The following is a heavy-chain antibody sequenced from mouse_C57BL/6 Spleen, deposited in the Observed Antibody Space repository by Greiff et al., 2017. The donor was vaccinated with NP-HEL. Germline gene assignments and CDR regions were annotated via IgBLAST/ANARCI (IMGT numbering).Heavy chain of an antibody. V-gene: IGHV1-61*01. Sequence: QVQLQQPGAELVRPGSSVKLSCKASGYTFTSYWMDWVKQRPGQGLEWIGNIYPSDSETHYNQKFKDKATLTVDQSSSTAYMQLSSLTSEDSAVYYCARRGLLRYFDYWGQGTTLTVSS. CDR3: ARRGLLRYFDY. J-gene: IGHJ2*01. CDR2: IYPSDSET. CDR1: GYTFTSYW. D-gene: IGHD1-1*01.